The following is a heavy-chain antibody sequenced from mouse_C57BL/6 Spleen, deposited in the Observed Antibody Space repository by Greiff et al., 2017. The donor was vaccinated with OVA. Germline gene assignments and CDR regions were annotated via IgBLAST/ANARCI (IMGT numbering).Heavy chain of an antibody. D-gene: IGHD1-1*02. V-gene: IGHV1-55*01. CDR1: GYTFTSYW. J-gene: IGHJ4*01. Sequence: QVQLQQPGAELVKPGASVKMSCEASGYTFTSYWITWVKQRPGQGLEWIGDIYPGSGSTNYNEKFKSKATLTVDTSASTAYMQLSSLTSEDSAVYYCARGGSSPMDYWGQGTSVTVSS. CDR3: ARGGSSPMDY. CDR2: IYPGSGST.